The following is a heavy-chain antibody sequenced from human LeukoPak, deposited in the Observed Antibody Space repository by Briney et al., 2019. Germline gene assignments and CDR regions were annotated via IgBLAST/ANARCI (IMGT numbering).Heavy chain of an antibody. CDR1: GGTFSSYA. J-gene: IGHJ6*03. D-gene: IGHD2-15*01. Sequence: ASVKVSCKASGGTFSSYAISWVRQAPGQGLEWMGGIIPIFGTANYAQKSQGRVTITADESTSTAYMELSSLRSEDTAVYYCASSNIVVVVAATRNYYYYMDVWGKGTTVTISS. CDR2: IIPIFGTA. V-gene: IGHV1-69*13. CDR3: ASSNIVVVVAATRNYYYYMDV.